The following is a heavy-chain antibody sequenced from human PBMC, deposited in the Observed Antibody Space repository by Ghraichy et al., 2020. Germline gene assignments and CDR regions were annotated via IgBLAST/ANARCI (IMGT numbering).Heavy chain of an antibody. CDR1: GITFNEYV. CDR2: IGGSGINR. CDR3: ATELVIYRQVFPHTFDI. D-gene: IGHD6-6*01. Sequence: GGSLRLSCVASGITFNEYVMSWVRQAPGKGLEWVSGIGGSGINRYYTDSVKGRFTISRDNSKNTRYLQMNSLRDEDTAVYYCATELVIYRQVFPHTFDICGQATLVPSSS. J-gene: IGHJ3*02. V-gene: IGHV3-23*01.